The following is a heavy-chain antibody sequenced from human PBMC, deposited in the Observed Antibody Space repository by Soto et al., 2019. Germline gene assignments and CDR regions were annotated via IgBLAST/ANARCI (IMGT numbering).Heavy chain of an antibody. CDR2: IYYNGIT. V-gene: IGHV4-59*01. CDR1: GALMTIYY. J-gene: IGHJ4*02. CDR3: ARGRGGYYYYDY. Sequence: LSLTCTISGALMTIYYWNWIRQTPGKAPEWIAYIYYNGITNYNPSLKSRVTISIDTPRNQSSLKLNSVTAADTAMYYCARGRGGYYYYDYWGPGALVTVSS. D-gene: IGHD1-26*01.